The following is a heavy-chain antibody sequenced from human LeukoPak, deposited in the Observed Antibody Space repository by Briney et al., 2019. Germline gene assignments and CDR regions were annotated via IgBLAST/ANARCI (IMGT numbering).Heavy chain of an antibody. J-gene: IGHJ4*02. Sequence: ASVKVSCKASGYTFTSYAMHWVRQAPGQGLEWMGWINPNSGGTNYAQKFQGWVTMTRDTSISTAYMELSRLRSDDTAVYYCASTQPGSPFRGDYWGQGTLVTVSS. CDR2: INPNSGGT. CDR3: ASTQPGSPFRGDY. V-gene: IGHV1-2*04. CDR1: GYTFTSYA. D-gene: IGHD3-10*01.